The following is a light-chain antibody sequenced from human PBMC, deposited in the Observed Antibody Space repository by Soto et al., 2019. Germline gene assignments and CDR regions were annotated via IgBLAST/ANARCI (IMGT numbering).Light chain of an antibody. J-gene: IGLJ3*02. CDR2: NNN. CDR1: SSNLGSYT. CDR3: AALDDSLNGWV. V-gene: IGLV1-44*01. Sequence: QAVVTQPPSASGTPGQRVTISCSGSSSNLGSYTLNWYQQVPGTAPKLLIYNNNERPSGVPDRFSVSKSGTSASLAISGLQAGDEAEYHCAALDDSLNGWVFGGGTKLTVL.